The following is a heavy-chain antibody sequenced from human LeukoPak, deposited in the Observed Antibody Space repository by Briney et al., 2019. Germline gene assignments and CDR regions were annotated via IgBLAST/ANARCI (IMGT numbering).Heavy chain of an antibody. Sequence: PGTSLRLSCVASGFTFRSYAMDWVRQAPGKGLEWVAVIWFDGSNEHYADSMKGRVTISRDNSKNTLYLQMYTLRAEDTAVYYCARDQYSSGWSHPGDYWGQGTLVTVSS. D-gene: IGHD6-19*01. CDR3: ARDQYSSGWSHPGDY. CDR1: GFTFRSYA. CDR2: IWFDGSNE. V-gene: IGHV3-33*01. J-gene: IGHJ4*02.